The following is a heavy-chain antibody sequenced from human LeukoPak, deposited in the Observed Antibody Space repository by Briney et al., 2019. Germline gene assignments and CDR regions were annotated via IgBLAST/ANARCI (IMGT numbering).Heavy chain of an antibody. V-gene: IGHV3-21*01. D-gene: IGHD2-21*01. CDR3: ARDLSEDRGGDCYSPHYYYYMDV. J-gene: IGHJ6*03. CDR1: GFTFSSYS. Sequence: GGSLRLSCAAPGFTFSSYSMNWVRQAAGKGLEGVSSISSSSSYIYYADPVKGRFTIYRYNAKNSLYLQMSSLRAEDTPVYYCARDLSEDRGGDCYSPHYYYYMDVWGKGTTVTVSS. CDR2: ISSSSSYI.